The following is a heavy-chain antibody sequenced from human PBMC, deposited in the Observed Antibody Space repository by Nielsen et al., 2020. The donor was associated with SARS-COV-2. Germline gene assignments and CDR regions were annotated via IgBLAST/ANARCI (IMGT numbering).Heavy chain of an antibody. CDR1: GYSYTSYW. CDR3: ARHRDLEKRDAFDV. D-gene: IGHD1/OR15-1a*01. J-gene: IGHJ3*01. Sequence: GESLKISCKGSGYSYTSYWMGWVRQMPGKGLEWMGRIGPTDSYTNYSPSFRGHVTISADESISTAYLQWRSLEASDTAMYYCARHRDLEKRDAFDVWGQGTVVTVSS. V-gene: IGHV5-10-1*01. CDR2: IGPTDSYT.